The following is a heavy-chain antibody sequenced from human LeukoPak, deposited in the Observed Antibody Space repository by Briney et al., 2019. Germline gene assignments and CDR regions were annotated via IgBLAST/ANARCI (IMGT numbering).Heavy chain of an antibody. CDR2: ISGSGGST. CDR1: GFTFSSYA. Sequence: HPGGSLRLSCAASGFTFSSYAMSWVRQAPGKGLEWVSAISGSGGSTYYADSVKGWFTISRDNSKNTLYLQMNSLRAEDTAVYCCAKDNAPRSYFKDIWGQGTMVTVSS. D-gene: IGHD3-9*01. CDR3: AKDNAPRSYFKDI. V-gene: IGHV3-23*01. J-gene: IGHJ3*02.